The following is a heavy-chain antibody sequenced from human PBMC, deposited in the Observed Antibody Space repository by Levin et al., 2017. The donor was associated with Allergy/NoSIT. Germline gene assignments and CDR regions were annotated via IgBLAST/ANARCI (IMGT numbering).Heavy chain of an antibody. CDR2: IYPYSGGS. J-gene: IGHJ6*02. CDR3: ARELSVVVPTASSYYYYGMDV. V-gene: IGHV1-2*02. D-gene: IGHD2-2*01. CDR1: GYTFTDYY. Sequence: GESLKISCKSSGYTFTDYYMHWVRQAPGQGLEWMGWIYPYSGGSNYAQKFQGRVTMTRDTSISTAYMELSRLRSAATAVYYCARELSVVVPTASSYYYYGMDVWGQGTTVTVSS.